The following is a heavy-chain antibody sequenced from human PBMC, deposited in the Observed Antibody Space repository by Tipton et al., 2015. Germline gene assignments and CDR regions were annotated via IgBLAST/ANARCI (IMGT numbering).Heavy chain of an antibody. D-gene: IGHD4-17*01. CDR2: ISGSASST. V-gene: IGHV3-23*01. J-gene: IGHJ6*02. CDR1: GFTFDKHA. Sequence: SLRLSCAASGFTFDKHAMTWVRQAPGKGLEWVSTISGSASSTYYADSVKGRLTISRDNSKSTLYLQVNSLRAEDTAVYYCAKAPVEYGHYVSGWDHWGQGTTVTVSS. CDR3: AKAPVEYGHYVSGWDH.